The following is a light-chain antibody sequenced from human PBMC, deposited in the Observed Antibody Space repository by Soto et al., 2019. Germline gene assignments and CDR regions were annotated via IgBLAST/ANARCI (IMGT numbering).Light chain of an antibody. CDR2: DAS. CDR3: QQYDNLPPRLT. CDR1: QDISNY. Sequence: DIQMTQSPSSLSASVGDRVTITCQASQDISNYLNWYQQKPGKAPKLLIYDASNLETGVPSRFSGSGSGTDFTFSISSLQPEDIATYYCQQYDNLPPRLTFGGVTQVEIK. V-gene: IGKV1-33*01. J-gene: IGKJ4*01.